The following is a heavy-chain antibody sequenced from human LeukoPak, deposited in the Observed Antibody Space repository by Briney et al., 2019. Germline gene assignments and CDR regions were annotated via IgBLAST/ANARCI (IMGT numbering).Heavy chain of an antibody. CDR3: VKGDYCSIPGCVIDALVV. CDR1: GFPFGDFA. D-gene: IGHD4-17*01. Sequence: GGSLRRSCATSGFPFGDFAMTWVRQVPGGGLQWVSTITRSGQNTYYADSVKGRFTISRDDYKGMLYLQMNNLRAEDTAMYYCVKGDYCSIPGCVIDALVVWGQGTVVTVSS. J-gene: IGHJ3*01. V-gene: IGHV3-23*01. CDR2: ITRSGQNT.